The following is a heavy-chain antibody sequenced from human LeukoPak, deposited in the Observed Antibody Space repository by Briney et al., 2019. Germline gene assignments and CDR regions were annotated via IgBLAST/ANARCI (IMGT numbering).Heavy chain of an antibody. CDR3: ARYIVSYPHDAFDI. D-gene: IGHD1-26*01. V-gene: IGHV4-34*01. CDR1: GGSFSGYY. J-gene: IGHJ3*02. CDR2: INHSGST. Sequence: SETLSLTCAVYGGSFSGYYWSWIRQPPGKGLEWIGEINHSGSTNYNPSLKSRVTISVDTSKNQFSLKLSSVTAADTAVYYCARYIVSYPHDAFDIWGQGTMVTVSS.